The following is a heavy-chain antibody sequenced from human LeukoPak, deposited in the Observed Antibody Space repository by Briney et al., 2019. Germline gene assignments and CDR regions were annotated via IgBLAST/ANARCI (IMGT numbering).Heavy chain of an antibody. CDR3: ARDPSNSSGRYVLFDY. CDR2: ISAYNGDT. V-gene: IGHV1-18*01. Sequence: ASVKVSCKASGGTFSSYAISWVRQAPGQWLEWMGWISAYNGDTNYAQNLQGRVTMTTDTSTSTAYMELRSLRSDDTAVYYCARDPSNSSGRYVLFDYWGQGTLVTVSS. D-gene: IGHD6-19*01. CDR1: GGTFSSYA. J-gene: IGHJ4*02.